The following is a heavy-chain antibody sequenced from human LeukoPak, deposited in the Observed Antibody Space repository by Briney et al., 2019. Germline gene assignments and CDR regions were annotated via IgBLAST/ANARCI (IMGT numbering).Heavy chain of an antibody. CDR3: ARGQMATIEYYFDY. CDR2: IYYSGST. V-gene: IGHV4-59*01. Sequence: PSETLSLTCTVSGGSISSYYWSWIRQPPGKGLEWIGYIYYSGSTNYNPSLKSRVTISVDTSKNQFSLKLSSVTAADTAVYYCARGQMATIEYYFDYWGQGILVTVSS. J-gene: IGHJ4*02. D-gene: IGHD5-24*01. CDR1: GGSISSYY.